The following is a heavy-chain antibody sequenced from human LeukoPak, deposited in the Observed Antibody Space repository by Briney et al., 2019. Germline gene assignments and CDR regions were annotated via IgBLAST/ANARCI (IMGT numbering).Heavy chain of an antibody. CDR3: AKDLGMGGYVKGST. CDR2: IRYDGSNK. V-gene: IGHV3-30*02. CDR1: GFTFSSYG. D-gene: IGHD5-12*01. Sequence: GGSLRLSCAASGFTFSSYGMHWVRQAPGKGLEWVAFIRYDGSNKYYADSVRGRFTISRDNSKNTLYLQMNSLRAEDTAVYYCAKDLGMGGYVKGSTWGQGTLVTVSS. J-gene: IGHJ5*02.